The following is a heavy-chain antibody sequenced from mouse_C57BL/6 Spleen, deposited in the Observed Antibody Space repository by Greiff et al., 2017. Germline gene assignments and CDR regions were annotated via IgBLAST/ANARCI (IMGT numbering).Heavy chain of an antibody. D-gene: IGHD1-1*01. CDR1: GYTFTSYW. J-gene: IGHJ2*01. CDR2: INPSNGGT. Sequence: QVQLQQPGTELVKPGASVKLSCKASGYTFTSYWMHWVKQRPGQGLEWIGNINPSNGGTNYNEKFKSKATLTVDKSSSTAYMQLSSLTSEDSAVYYCARLITTVVATDYFDYWGQGTTLTVSS. V-gene: IGHV1-53*01. CDR3: ARLITTVVATDYFDY.